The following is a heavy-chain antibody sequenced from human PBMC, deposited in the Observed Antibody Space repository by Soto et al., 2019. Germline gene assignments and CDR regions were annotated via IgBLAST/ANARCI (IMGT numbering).Heavy chain of an antibody. Sequence: QVQLVQSGAEVKKPGSSVKVSCKASGGTFSSFTISWVRQAPGQGLEWMGGIIPIYGTANYAQKFQGRVTITADASTRPAYMELSSLRSEDTAVYYCAKDRRADWESYYYSAMDVWGQGTTVTVSS. CDR1: GGTFSSFT. CDR3: AKDRRADWESYYYSAMDV. J-gene: IGHJ6*02. CDR2: IIPIYGTA. D-gene: IGHD1-26*01. V-gene: IGHV1-69*01.